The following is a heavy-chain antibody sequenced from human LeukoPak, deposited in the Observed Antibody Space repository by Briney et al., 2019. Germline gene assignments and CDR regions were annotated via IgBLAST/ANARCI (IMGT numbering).Heavy chain of an antibody. D-gene: IGHD6-19*01. J-gene: IGHJ4*02. CDR2: TRGSGGGT. Sequence: GGSLRLSCAASGFTFSSYAMSWVRQAPGKGLEWVSATRGSGGGTYHADSVKGRFTISRDNSKNTLYLQMNSLRDEDTALYYCAKAGIGVVGYFDYWGQGTLVTVSS. V-gene: IGHV3-23*01. CDR1: GFTFSSYA. CDR3: AKAGIGVVGYFDY.